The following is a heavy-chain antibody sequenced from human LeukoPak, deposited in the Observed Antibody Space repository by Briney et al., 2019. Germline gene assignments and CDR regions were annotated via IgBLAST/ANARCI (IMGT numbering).Heavy chain of an antibody. Sequence: PSETLSLTCAVSGGSISSNNWRSWVRQPPGKGLEWIGEIYHSGSTDYNPSLESRVTMSVDKSKNQFSLKLTSVTAADTAVYYCARGFYGSGSYSSPGFHAFDVWGQGAMVTVSS. CDR3: ARGFYGSGSYSSPGFHAFDV. CDR2: IYHSGST. V-gene: IGHV4-4*02. J-gene: IGHJ3*01. CDR1: GGSISSNNW. D-gene: IGHD3-10*01.